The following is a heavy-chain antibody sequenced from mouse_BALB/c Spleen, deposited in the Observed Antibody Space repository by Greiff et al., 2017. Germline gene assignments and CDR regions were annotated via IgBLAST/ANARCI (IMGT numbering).Heavy chain of an antibody. J-gene: IGHJ4*01. CDR2: IWSGGST. Sequence: QVHVKQSGPGLVQPSQSLSITCTVSGFSLTSYGVHWVRQSPGKGLEWLGVIWSGGSTDYNAAFISRLSISKDNSKSQVFFKMNSLQANDTAIYYCARNRYGNYVVYAMDYWGQGTSVTVSS. D-gene: IGHD2-10*02. CDR1: GFSLTSYG. V-gene: IGHV2-2*02. CDR3: ARNRYGNYVVYAMDY.